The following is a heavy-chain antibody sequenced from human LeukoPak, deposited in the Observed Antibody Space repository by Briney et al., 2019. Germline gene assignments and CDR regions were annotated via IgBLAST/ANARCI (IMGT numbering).Heavy chain of an antibody. J-gene: IGHJ4*02. CDR3: ARQVTAVAGTFDY. D-gene: IGHD6-19*01. CDR1: GGSISSRSYY. Sequence: PSETLSLTCNVSGGSISSRSYYWGWIRQPPGKGLEWIGSIYYSGSTYYNPSLKSRVTMSVDTSKTQFSLKLSSVTAADTAVYYCARQVTAVAGTFDYWGQGTLVPVSS. V-gene: IGHV4-39*01. CDR2: IYYSGST.